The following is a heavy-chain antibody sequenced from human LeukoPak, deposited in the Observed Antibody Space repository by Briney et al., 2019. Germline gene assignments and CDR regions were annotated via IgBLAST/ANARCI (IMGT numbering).Heavy chain of an antibody. J-gene: IGHJ4*02. D-gene: IGHD3-3*01. CDR1: EFSVSSNY. CDR2: IHSDGTT. CDR3: VRTTDLLEWLSFDH. Sequence: GGSLRLSCAASEFSVSSNYMTWVRQAPGKGLEWVSVIHSDGTTYYADSVRGRFTISTDNFKNSLFLQMNSMGADDTAVYYCVRTTDLLEWLSFDHWGQGILVTV. V-gene: IGHV3-53*01.